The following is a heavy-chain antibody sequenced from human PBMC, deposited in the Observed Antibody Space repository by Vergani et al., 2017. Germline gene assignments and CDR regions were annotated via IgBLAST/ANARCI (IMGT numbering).Heavy chain of an antibody. CDR1: GFSLSTSGVG. Sequence: QITLMESGPTLVKPTQTLTLTCTFSGFSLSTSGVGVGWIRQPPGMALEWLALIYWNDDNLYTPSLKSRLTITKDTYKNQVVLTMTNMEPFDTATYYCAHSSLRCLEWLSLPYYFDDWGQGTLVTVSS. CDR2: IYWNDDN. CDR3: AHSSLRCLEWLSLPYYFDD. J-gene: IGHJ4*02. V-gene: IGHV2-5*01. D-gene: IGHD3-3*01.